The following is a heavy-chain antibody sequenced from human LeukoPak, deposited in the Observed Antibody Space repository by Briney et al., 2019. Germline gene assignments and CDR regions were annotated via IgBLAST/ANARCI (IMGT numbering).Heavy chain of an antibody. D-gene: IGHD2-15*01. Sequence: GGSLRLSCAVSGFIGSDGYMHWVRQAPGKGLEWLSVIYRGGATYYADSVRGRFIISRDSSKNTWHLQLNSLRAEDTAVYYCAGASSNGVVIDATSFDLWGQRTLVVVSS. CDR1: GFIGSDGY. V-gene: IGHV3-66*01. J-gene: IGHJ4*02. CDR3: AGASSNGVVIDATSFDL. CDR2: IYRGGAT.